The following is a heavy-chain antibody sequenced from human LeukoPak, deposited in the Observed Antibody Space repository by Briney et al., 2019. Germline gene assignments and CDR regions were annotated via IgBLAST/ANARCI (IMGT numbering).Heavy chain of an antibody. CDR2: INHSGST. V-gene: IGHV4-34*01. J-gene: IGHJ4*02. CDR1: GGSFSGYY. CDR3: ARGVARKNPFDY. Sequence: SETLSLTCAVYGGSFSGYYWSWIRQPPGKGLEWIGEINHSGSTNYNPSLKSRVTISVDTSKNQFSLKLSSVTAADTAVYYRARGVARKNPFDYWGQGTLVTVSS.